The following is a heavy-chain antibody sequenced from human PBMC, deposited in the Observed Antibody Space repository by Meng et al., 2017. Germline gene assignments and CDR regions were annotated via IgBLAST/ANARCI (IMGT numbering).Heavy chain of an antibody. Sequence: QLQLQESGPGLGRPAETLSLTCTASGDSVTVGGNYWRWMRPAPGKGLEWMVYIDYGGTTSSHPPLRSGVTISVDSSNKQFSLQLSSVTAADTVVFYCARTRRDYYFDYWGQGTLVTVSS. CDR3: ARTRRDYYFDY. CDR1: GDSVTVGGNY. CDR2: IDYGGTT. D-gene: IGHD2-2*01. J-gene: IGHJ4*02. V-gene: IGHV4-61*08.